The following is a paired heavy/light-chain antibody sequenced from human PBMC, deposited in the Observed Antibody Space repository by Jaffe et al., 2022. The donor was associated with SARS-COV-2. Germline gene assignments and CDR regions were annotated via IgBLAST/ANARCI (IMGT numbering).Heavy chain of an antibody. CDR3: AKDWYSSSSGLRFDY. CDR2: INDGGTAT. V-gene: IGHV3-23*01. CDR1: GFTFDNYA. D-gene: IGHD6-6*01. Sequence: EVQLLESGGGLVQPGGPLRLSCAASGFTFDNYAMTWVRQAPGKGLEWVSSINDGGTATYYADSVRGRFTISRDNSKNTLYLQMNSLRAEDTAVYYCAKDWYSSSSGLRFDYWGQGTLVTVPS. J-gene: IGHJ4*02.
Light chain of an antibody. CDR2: DVN. V-gene: IGLV2-14*03. CDR3: SSYTSRSTLV. J-gene: IGLJ1*01. Sequence: QSALTQPASVSGSPGQSITISCTGTSSDVGRYNYVSWYQQHPGKAPKLIIYDVNNRPSGASNRFSGSKSDNTASLTISGLQAEDEADYYCSSYTSRSTLVFGTGTKVTVL. CDR1: SSDVGRYNY.